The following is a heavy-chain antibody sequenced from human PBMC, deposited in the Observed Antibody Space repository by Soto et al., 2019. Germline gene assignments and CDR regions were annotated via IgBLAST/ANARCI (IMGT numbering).Heavy chain of an antibody. Sequence: QVQLVQSGAEVKKPGSSVKVSCKASGGTFSSYTISWVRQAPGQGLEWMGRIIPILGIANYAQKFQGRVTITADKSTSTAYMGLSSLRSEDTAVYYCARGGSVVVPAAIDYWGQGTLVTVSS. CDR2: IIPILGIA. CDR3: ARGGSVVVPAAIDY. D-gene: IGHD2-2*01. V-gene: IGHV1-69*02. J-gene: IGHJ4*02. CDR1: GGTFSSYT.